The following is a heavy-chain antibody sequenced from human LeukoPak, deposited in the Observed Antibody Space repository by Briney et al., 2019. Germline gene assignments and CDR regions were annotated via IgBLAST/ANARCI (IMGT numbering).Heavy chain of an antibody. V-gene: IGHV4-59*01. Sequence: SETLSLTCTVSAGSMSSYYWSWIRQPPGKRLEWIGYIYYTGSTNYNPSLKSRVTISVDTSKNQFSLKLSSVTAADTAVYYCARDYGGSGHSGYVGPWGQGTLVTVSS. CDR2: IYYTGST. J-gene: IGHJ5*02. CDR3: ARDYGGSGHSGYVGP. CDR1: AGSMSSYY. D-gene: IGHD5-12*01.